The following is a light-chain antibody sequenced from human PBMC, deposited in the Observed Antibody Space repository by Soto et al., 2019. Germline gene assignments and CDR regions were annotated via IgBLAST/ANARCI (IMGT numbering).Light chain of an antibody. CDR2: AAS. Sequence: EIVLTQSPATLSLSPGERATLSCRASQNVCRNLAWYQQKPGQAPRLLIYAASTRAAGVPARFSGSGSGTEFTLTISSLQPEDFATYYCLQHNSYPWTFGQGTNVAIK. J-gene: IGKJ1*01. V-gene: IGKV3-15*01. CDR1: QNVCRN. CDR3: LQHNSYPWT.